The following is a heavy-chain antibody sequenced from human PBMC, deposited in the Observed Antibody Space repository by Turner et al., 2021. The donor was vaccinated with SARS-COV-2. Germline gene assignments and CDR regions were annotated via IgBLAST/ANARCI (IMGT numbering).Heavy chain of an antibody. J-gene: IGHJ3*02. Sequence: EVLLVESGGGVVQPGGSLRLSCAASGCTTSRYDMHWVRQATGKGLEWVSAIGSAGDTYYPGSVKGRFTISRENTKNSLYLQMNNLRAGDTAVYYCARATDYYDSSGYYHTGAFDIWGQGTMVTVSS. CDR3: ARATDYYDSSGYYHTGAFDI. CDR1: GCTTSRYD. D-gene: IGHD3-22*01. V-gene: IGHV3-13*04. CDR2: IGSAGDT.